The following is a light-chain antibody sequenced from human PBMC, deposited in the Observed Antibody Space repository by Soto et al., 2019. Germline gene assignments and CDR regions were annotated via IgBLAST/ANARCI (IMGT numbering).Light chain of an antibody. CDR3: QQYSGSPPLT. J-gene: IGKJ4*01. CDR2: GAS. V-gene: IGKV3-20*01. CDR1: QSISSTY. Sequence: ENVLTQSPGTLSLSPGERATLSCRASQSISSTYLAWYQQKPGQPPRLLMYGASNRATGIPDRFSGSGSGTDFILTISRLEPEDFAVYYCQQYSGSPPLTFGGGTKVEIK.